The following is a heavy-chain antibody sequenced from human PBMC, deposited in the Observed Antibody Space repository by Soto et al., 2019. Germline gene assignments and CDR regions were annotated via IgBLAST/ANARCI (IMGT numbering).Heavy chain of an antibody. CDR3: AGEATMIVVVDDAFDI. V-gene: IGHV1-18*01. CDR2: ISAYNGNT. J-gene: IGHJ3*02. D-gene: IGHD3-22*01. CDR1: GYTFTSYG. Sequence: GASVKVSCKASGYTFTSYGISWVRQAPGQGLEWMGWISAYNGNTNYAQKLQGRVTMTTDTSTSTAYMELRSLRSDDTAVYYCAGEATMIVVVDDAFDIWGQGTMVTVSS.